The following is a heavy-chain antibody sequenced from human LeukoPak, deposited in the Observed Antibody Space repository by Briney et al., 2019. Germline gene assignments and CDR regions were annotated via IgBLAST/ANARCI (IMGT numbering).Heavy chain of an antibody. J-gene: IGHJ3*02. CDR2: INPNSGGT. D-gene: IGHD6-13*01. V-gene: IGHV1-2*02. Sequence: ASVKVSCKASGYTFTGYYMHWVRQAPGQGLEWMGWINPNSGGTNYAQKFQGRVTMTRDTSISTAYMELSRLRSDDTAVYYCARDSAERLVRTWDAFDIWGQGTMVTVSS. CDR1: GYTFTGYY. CDR3: ARDSAERLVRTWDAFDI.